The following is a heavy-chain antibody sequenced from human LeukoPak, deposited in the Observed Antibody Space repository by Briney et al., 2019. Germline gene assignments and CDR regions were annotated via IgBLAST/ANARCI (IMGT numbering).Heavy chain of an antibody. CDR2: INPNSGGT. CDR3: ARGSDSGYAHFDY. V-gene: IGHV1-2*02. CDR1: GYTFTTYG. Sequence: ASVKVSCEASGYTFTTYGLNWVRQAPGQGLEWMGWINPNSGGTNYAQKFQGRVTMTRDTSISTAYMELSRLRSDDTAVYYCARGSDSGYAHFDYWGQGTLVTVSS. D-gene: IGHD5-12*01. J-gene: IGHJ4*02.